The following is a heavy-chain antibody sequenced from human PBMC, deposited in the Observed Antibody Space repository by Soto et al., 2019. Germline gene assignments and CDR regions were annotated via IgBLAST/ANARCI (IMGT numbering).Heavy chain of an antibody. CDR3: ARVESGGSFLTPYYYYYYMDV. J-gene: IGHJ6*03. Sequence: PSQTLSLTCVISGDSVSSNSAAWNWIRQSPSRGLEWLGRTYYRSKWYNDYAVSVKSRITINPDTSKNQFSLQLNSVTAADTAVYYCARVESGGSFLTPYYYYYYMDVWGKGPRSPSP. D-gene: IGHD2-15*01. V-gene: IGHV6-1*01. CDR1: GDSVSSNSAA. CDR2: TYYRSKWYN.